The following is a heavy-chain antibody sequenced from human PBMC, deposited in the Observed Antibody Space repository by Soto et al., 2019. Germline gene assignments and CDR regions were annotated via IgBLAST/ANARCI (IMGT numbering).Heavy chain of an antibody. Sequence: PGGSLRLSCAGSGFTFGDSYMSWIRQAPGKGLEWLSYISPGSRYPAYADSVKGRFTISRDNAKRSLYLQMMSLSAEDTAIYYCVRGGGGGLFDPWGQGTMVTVSS. CDR2: ISPGSRYP. CDR3: VRGGGGGLFDP. D-gene: IGHD2-15*01. CDR1: GFTFGDSY. V-gene: IGHV3-11*06. J-gene: IGHJ5*02.